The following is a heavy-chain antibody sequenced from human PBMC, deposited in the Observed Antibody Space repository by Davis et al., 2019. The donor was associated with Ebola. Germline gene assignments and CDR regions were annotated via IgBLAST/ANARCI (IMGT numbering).Heavy chain of an antibody. CDR1: GFTFYRYG. Sequence: GGSLRLSCAASGFTFYRYGMNWVRQAPGKVLEWVAYISSSSSTVYYADSVKGRFTISRDNSKNSLYLQLNSLTDEDTAVYFCAESGFSTAYYVNSAPLDIWGQGTMVTVSS. V-gene: IGHV3-48*02. CDR3: AESGFSTAYYVNSAPLDI. J-gene: IGHJ3*02. CDR2: ISSSSSTV. D-gene: IGHD3-22*01.